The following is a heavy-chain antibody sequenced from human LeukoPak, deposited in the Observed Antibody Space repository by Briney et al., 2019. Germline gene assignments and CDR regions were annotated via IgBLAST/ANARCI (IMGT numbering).Heavy chain of an antibody. D-gene: IGHD6-19*01. CDR1: GFTFSNSA. V-gene: IGHV3-23*01. Sequence: GGSLRLSCAASGFTFSNSAMSWVRQAPGKGLEWVSTLSGSGITTYYADSVKGRFTISRDNSKNTLYLQMNSLRAEDTAVYYCAQGIYSSGWSYFDYWGHGTLVTVSS. CDR2: LSGSGITT. CDR3: AQGIYSSGWSYFDY. J-gene: IGHJ4*01.